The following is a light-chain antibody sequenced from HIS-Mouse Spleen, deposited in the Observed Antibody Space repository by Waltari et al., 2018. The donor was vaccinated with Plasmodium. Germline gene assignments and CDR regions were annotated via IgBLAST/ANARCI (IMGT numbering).Light chain of an antibody. J-gene: IGKJ1*01. V-gene: IGKV1-39*01. Sequence: DIQMIQPPSSLSASVGDRVTITCRASQSIRSYLNWYQQKPGKAPKLLIYAASSLQSWVPSRFSGSGSVTDFTLSISSLQPEDFATYFCQQSYSTWTFRQGTDVEIK. CDR3: QQSYSTWT. CDR1: QSIRSY. CDR2: AAS.